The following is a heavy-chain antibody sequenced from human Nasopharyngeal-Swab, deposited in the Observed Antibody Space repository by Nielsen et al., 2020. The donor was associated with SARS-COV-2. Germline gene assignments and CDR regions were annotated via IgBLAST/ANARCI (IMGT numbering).Heavy chain of an antibody. J-gene: IGHJ3*02. V-gene: IGHV4-34*01. CDR3: ARETYCSSTSCSPPDAFDI. CDR2: INHSGST. Sequence: SETLSLTCAVYGGSFSGYYWSWIRQPPGKGLGWIGEINHSGSTNYNPSLKSRVTISVETSKNQFSLKLSSVTAADTAVYYCARETYCSSTSCSPPDAFDIWGQGTMVTVSS. D-gene: IGHD2-2*01. CDR1: GGSFSGYY.